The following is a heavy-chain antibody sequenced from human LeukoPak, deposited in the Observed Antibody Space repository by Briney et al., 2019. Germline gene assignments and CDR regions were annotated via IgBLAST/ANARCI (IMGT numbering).Heavy chain of an antibody. CDR3: ARTTYYYYSMDV. D-gene: IGHD1-14*01. CDR1: GDSLSSGVYY. CDR2: IFYSGTT. Sequence: PSQTLSLTCTASGDSLSSGVYYWSWIRQHPGKGLEWIGYIFYSGTTYSNPSLKSRLTMAVDTSNNQFSLKLTSVTAPDTAMYYCARTTYYYYSMDVWGKGTTVTVSS. J-gene: IGHJ6*03. V-gene: IGHV4-31*03.